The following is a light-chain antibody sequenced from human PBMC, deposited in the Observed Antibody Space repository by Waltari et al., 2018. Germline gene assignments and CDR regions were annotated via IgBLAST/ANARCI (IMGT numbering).Light chain of an antibody. CDR1: QSVSRF. Sequence: EIVLTQSPGTLSLSPGERGTLSCRASQSVSRFLAWYHQKPGQAPRLLIYGASTRATGIPDRFSGSGSGTDFSLTISRLEPEDFVVYYCQKYDRLPATFGQGTKVEIK. V-gene: IGKV3-20*01. CDR3: QKYDRLPAT. CDR2: GAS. J-gene: IGKJ1*01.